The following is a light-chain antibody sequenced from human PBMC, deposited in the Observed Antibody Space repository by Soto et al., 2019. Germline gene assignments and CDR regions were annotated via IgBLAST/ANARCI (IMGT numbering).Light chain of an antibody. CDR1: QSVRSH. Sequence: EIMLTQSPSTLSLSPGETATLSCRASQSVRSHLAWFQQKPGQAPRLLMYGVSTRATGMPARFSGSGSGTEFTLIISSLQSEDIADYYCQQYSDWPLTFGGGTKVDIK. CDR3: QQYSDWPLT. J-gene: IGKJ4*01. V-gene: IGKV3D-15*01. CDR2: GVS.